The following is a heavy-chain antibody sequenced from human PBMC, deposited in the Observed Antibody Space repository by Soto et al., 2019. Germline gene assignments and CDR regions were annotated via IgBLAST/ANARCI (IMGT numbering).Heavy chain of an antibody. CDR1: GFTFSSYA. Sequence: EVQLLESGGGLVQPGGSLRLSCAASGFTFSSYAMSWVRQAPGKGLEWVSAISGSGGSTYYADSVKGRFTISRDNSKNTLYLQMNSLRAEDTAVYYCAKDKEGYYGSGSYYMLAVWVGPYYFDYWGQGTLVTVSS. CDR2: ISGSGGST. V-gene: IGHV3-23*01. D-gene: IGHD3-10*01. J-gene: IGHJ4*02. CDR3: AKDKEGYYGSGSYYMLAVWVGPYYFDY.